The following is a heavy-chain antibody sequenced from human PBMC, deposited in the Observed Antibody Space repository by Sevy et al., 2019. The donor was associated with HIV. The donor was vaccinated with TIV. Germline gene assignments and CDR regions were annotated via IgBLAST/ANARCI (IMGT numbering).Heavy chain of an antibody. CDR2: MFYTGST. CDR1: GGSVTSDSYY. V-gene: IGHV4-61*01. CDR3: ARMGGLTDYGMDV. Sequence: SETLSLTCTVSGGSVTSDSYYWTWIRQPPGKGLECLGYMFYTGSTNYNPSLMSRVTISVDTSKNQFSLKLSSVIAADTAVYYCARMGGLTDYGMDVWGQGTTVTVSS. D-gene: IGHD1-26*01. J-gene: IGHJ6*02.